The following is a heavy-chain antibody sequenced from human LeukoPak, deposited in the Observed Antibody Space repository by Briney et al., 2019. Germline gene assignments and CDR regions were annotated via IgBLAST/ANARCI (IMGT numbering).Heavy chain of an antibody. Sequence: PGGSLRLSCAASGFTFSSYAMSWVRQAPGKGLEWVSAISGSGGSTYYADSVKGRFTISRDNSKNTLCLQMNSLRAEDTAVYYCANSPLLMAGGEHFDYWGQGTLVTVSS. CDR2: ISGSGGST. CDR1: GFTFSSYA. J-gene: IGHJ4*02. V-gene: IGHV3-23*01. D-gene: IGHD6-19*01. CDR3: ANSPLLMAGGEHFDY.